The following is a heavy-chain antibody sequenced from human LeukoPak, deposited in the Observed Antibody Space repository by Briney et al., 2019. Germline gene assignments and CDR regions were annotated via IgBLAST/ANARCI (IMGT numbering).Heavy chain of an antibody. V-gene: IGHV3-23*01. Sequence: GGSLRLSCAASGFAFSSQDMGWVRQAPGKGLEXVXXICAGGDTTFYADSVKGRFTISRDNSKNTLLLQMNSLRAEDTATYYCAKDARRSSGWFFFDHWGQGTLVTVSS. CDR1: GFAFSSQD. CDR2: ICAGGDTT. D-gene: IGHD6-19*01. J-gene: IGHJ5*02. CDR3: AKDARRSSGWFFFDH.